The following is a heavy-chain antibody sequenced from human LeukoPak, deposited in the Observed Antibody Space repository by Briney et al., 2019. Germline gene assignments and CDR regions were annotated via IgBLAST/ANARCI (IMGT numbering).Heavy chain of an antibody. CDR1: GYPFDNFG. V-gene: IGHV1-18*01. CDR3: ARDRVGGNLTGASLY. J-gene: IGHJ4*01. Sequence: ASVKVSCKASGYPFDNFGLTWVRQAPGQGLEWMGWISAYNGNTHYAQKFRGRLTLTTETSTSTAYLELRSLKSDDTAEYYCARDRVGGNLTGASLYWGQGTLVTVSS. CDR2: ISAYNGNT. D-gene: IGHD1-14*01.